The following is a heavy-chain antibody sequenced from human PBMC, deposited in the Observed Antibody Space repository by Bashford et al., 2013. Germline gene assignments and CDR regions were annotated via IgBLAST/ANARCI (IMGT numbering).Heavy chain of an antibody. CDR3: AVHSRSGWYGGHPNWFDP. J-gene: IGHJ5*02. V-gene: IGHV4-39*01. CDR2: IYYSGST. D-gene: IGHD6-19*01. CDR1: GGSISSSTYY. Sequence: SETLSLTCTVSGGSISSSTYYWGWICQPPGKGLEWIGSIYYSGSTFYNPSLKSRVTISVDTSKNQFSLKVSSVTAADTAVYYCAVHSRSGWYGGHPNWFDPGAREPWSPSPQ.